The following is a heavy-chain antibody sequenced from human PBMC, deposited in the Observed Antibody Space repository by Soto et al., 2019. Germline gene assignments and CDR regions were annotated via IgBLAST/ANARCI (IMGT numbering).Heavy chain of an antibody. J-gene: IGHJ6*02. Sequence: GSLRLSCVASGFFFSSHGMYWVRQAPGRGLEWVALISYEGSHKYYVDSVKGRFTISRDNSKKTVYLHMTSLRAEDTALYYCAKDFELPDGDYYHYGMDVWGQGTTVTVSS. CDR3: AKDFELPDGDYYHYGMDV. V-gene: IGHV3-30*18. CDR1: GFFFSSHG. D-gene: IGHD1-1*01. CDR2: ISYEGSHK.